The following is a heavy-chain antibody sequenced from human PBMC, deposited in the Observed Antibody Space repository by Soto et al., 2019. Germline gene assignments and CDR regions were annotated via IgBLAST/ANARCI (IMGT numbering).Heavy chain of an antibody. CDR1: GFDFSDYY. J-gene: IGHJ4*02. D-gene: IGHD5-18*01. V-gene: IGHV3-11*05. CDR3: ATVGYSYGRLDY. CDR2: ISTSGNYR. Sequence: QVHLVESGGGLVKPGGSLKLSCAASGFDFSDYYMGWIRQAPGKGLEWVSYISTSGNYRSYTDSVKGRFTISRDNAQNSLYLQMSSLGAEDTAMYYCATVGYSYGRLDYWGQGTLVTVSA.